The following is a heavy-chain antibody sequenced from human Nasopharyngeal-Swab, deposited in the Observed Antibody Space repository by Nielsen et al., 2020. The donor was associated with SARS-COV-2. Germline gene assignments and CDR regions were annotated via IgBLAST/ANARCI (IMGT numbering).Heavy chain of an antibody. CDR1: GGSFSGYY. V-gene: IGHV4-34*01. D-gene: IGHD2-2*01. Sequence: ETLSLTCAVSGGSFSGYYWSWIRQPPGKGLEWIGEINHSGSTNYNPSLKSRVTISVDTSKNQFSLKLSSVTAADTAVYYCARLPLDRWGYCSSTSCYEDAFDIWGQGTMVTVSS. J-gene: IGHJ3*02. CDR3: ARLPLDRWGYCSSTSCYEDAFDI. CDR2: INHSGST.